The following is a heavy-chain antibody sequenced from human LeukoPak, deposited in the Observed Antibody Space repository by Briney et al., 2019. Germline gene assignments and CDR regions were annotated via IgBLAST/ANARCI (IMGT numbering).Heavy chain of an antibody. D-gene: IGHD2-15*01. CDR3: ATIVPDVAATLTFDY. V-gene: IGHV3-66*01. CDR2: IYSGGST. CDR1: GFTVSSNY. Sequence: GGSLRLSCAASGFTVSSNYMSWVRQVPGKGLEWVSVIYSGGSTYYADSVKGRFSISRDNSKNTLYLQMNSLRAEDTAVYYCATIVPDVAATLTFDYWGQGTLVTVSS. J-gene: IGHJ4*02.